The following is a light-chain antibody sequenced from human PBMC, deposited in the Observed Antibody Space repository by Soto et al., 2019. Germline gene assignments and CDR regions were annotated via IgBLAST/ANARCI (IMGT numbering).Light chain of an antibody. J-gene: IGKJ2*01. CDR3: QQYGRSAMYT. Sequence: EIVLTQSPGTLSLSPGESATLSCRASQSVNSGYLAWYQQRPGQAPRLLIYGASKRATGIPGRFSGGGSGTDFTLTISRLEPEDFAVYYCQQYGRSAMYTFGQGTKLEIK. CDR2: GAS. V-gene: IGKV3-20*01. CDR1: QSVNSGY.